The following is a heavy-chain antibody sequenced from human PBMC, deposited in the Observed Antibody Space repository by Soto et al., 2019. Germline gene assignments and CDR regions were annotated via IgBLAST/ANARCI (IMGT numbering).Heavy chain of an antibody. CDR1: GGTFSSYA. D-gene: IGHD5-12*01. Sequence: QVQLVQSGAEVKKPGSSVKVSCKASGGTFSSYAISCVRQAPGQGLEWMGGIIPIFGTANYAQKFQGRVTITADESTSTAYMELSSLRSEDTAVYYCAREEGLRSHYYYYGMDVWGQGTTVTVSS. V-gene: IGHV1-69*01. CDR3: AREEGLRSHYYYYGMDV. J-gene: IGHJ6*02. CDR2: IIPIFGTA.